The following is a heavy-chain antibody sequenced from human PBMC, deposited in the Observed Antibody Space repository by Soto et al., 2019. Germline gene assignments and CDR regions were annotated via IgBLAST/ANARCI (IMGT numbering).Heavy chain of an antibody. Sequence: WWSLRFSCSASVFTFSSYSMNWFRQAPGKGLEWVSSISSSSSYIYYADSVKGRFTISRDNAKNSLYLQMNSLRAEDTAVYYCARERMVRGVGNGMDVWGQGTTVTVSS. V-gene: IGHV3-21*01. D-gene: IGHD3-10*01. CDR1: VFTFSSYS. CDR3: ARERMVRGVGNGMDV. CDR2: ISSSSSYI. J-gene: IGHJ6*02.